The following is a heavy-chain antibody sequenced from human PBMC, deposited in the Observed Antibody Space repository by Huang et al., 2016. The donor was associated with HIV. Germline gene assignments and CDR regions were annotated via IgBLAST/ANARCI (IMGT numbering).Heavy chain of an antibody. V-gene: IGHV1-18*01. CDR3: ARSGKGDNVVVTPIDH. D-gene: IGHD2-21*02. CDR2: ISAYNDNT. CDR1: GYSFTSYG. Sequence: QVQLVQSGAEVKKPGASVTVSCKASGYSFTSYGINWVRQAPGQGLEWMGWISAYNDNTNYAQKVQGRVSMTTETSTNAAYMELRSLRSDDTAVYYCARSGKGDNVVVTPIDHRGQGTLVTVS. J-gene: IGHJ4*02.